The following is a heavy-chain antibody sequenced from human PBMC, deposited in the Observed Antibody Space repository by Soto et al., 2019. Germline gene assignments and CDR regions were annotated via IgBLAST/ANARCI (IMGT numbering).Heavy chain of an antibody. Sequence: GSPRLSCADSGFTFSDYYMSWIRQAPGKGLEWVSYISSSSSYTNYADSVKGRFTISRDNAKNSLYLQMNSLRAEDTAVYYCARRTGIVGGTEYYFDYWGQGTLVNVSS. CDR2: ISSSSSYT. D-gene: IGHD1-26*01. J-gene: IGHJ4*02. V-gene: IGHV3-11*03. CDR3: ARRTGIVGGTEYYFDY. CDR1: GFTFSDYY.